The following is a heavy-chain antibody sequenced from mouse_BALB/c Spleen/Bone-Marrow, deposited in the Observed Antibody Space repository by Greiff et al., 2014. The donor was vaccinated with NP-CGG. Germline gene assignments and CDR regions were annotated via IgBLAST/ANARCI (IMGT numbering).Heavy chain of an antibody. Sequence: VQLVESGPGLVAPSQSLSITCTVSGFSFTSYGVHWVRQPPGKGLEWLGVIWAGGSTNYNSALMSRLSISKDNSKSQVFLKMNSLQTDDTAMYYCARDGVYGSHYYAMDYWGQGTSVTVSS. J-gene: IGHJ4*01. D-gene: IGHD1-1*02. CDR3: ARDGVYGSHYYAMDY. V-gene: IGHV2-9*02. CDR1: GFSFTSYG. CDR2: IWAGGST.